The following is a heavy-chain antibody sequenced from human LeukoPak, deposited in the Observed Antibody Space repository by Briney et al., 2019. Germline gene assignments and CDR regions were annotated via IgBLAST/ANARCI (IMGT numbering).Heavy chain of an antibody. CDR1: EFIFSNYA. D-gene: IGHD2-15*01. Sequence: GGSLRLSCAASEFIFSNYAMTWVRQAPGKGLEWVSSIGGSGATTYYADSVKGRFTISRDNSKNTLFLQFTSLRAEDTAVYYCAKDKATVAAKGPFDYWGQGTLVTVSS. V-gene: IGHV3-23*01. CDR2: IGGSGATT. CDR3: AKDKATVAAKGPFDY. J-gene: IGHJ4*02.